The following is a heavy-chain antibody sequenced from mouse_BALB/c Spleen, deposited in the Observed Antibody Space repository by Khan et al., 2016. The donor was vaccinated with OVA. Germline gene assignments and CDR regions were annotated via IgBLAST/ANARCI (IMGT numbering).Heavy chain of an antibody. CDR2: IHYDGSP. CDR3: ARAGPAFAY. Sequence: EVQLQESGPDLVKPSQSLSLTCTVTGYSITSGYSCHWIRQFPGNKLEWMGNIHYDGSPNYNPTLKSRISITQDTSKNTFYLQLNSVTTEDTDTYDSARAGPAFAYWGQGTLVTVSA. CDR1: GYSITSGYS. J-gene: IGHJ3*01. V-gene: IGHV3-1*02.